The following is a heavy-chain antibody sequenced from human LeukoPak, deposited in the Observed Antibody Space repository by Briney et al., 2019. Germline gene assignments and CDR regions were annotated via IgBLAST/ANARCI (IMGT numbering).Heavy chain of an antibody. V-gene: IGHV3-23*01. CDR1: GFPVNKYE. D-gene: IGHD2-15*01. Sequence: GGSLRLSCAASGFPVNKYEMHWVRQAPGKGLEWVSAISGSGGSTYYADSVKGRFTISRDNSKNTLYLQMNSLRAEDTAVYYCAKDVVVAANGDEFDYWGQGTLVTVSS. CDR2: ISGSGGST. CDR3: AKDVVVAANGDEFDY. J-gene: IGHJ4*02.